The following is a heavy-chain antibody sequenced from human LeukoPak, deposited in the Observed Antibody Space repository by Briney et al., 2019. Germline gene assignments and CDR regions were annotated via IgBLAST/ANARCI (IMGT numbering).Heavy chain of an antibody. D-gene: IGHD6-19*01. V-gene: IGHV3-23*01. Sequence: PGGSLRLSCAASGFTFSSYSMNWVRQAPGKGLEWVSAISGSGSGGSTYHVDSVKGRFTISRDNSRNTLYLQMNSLRAEDTALYYCAKDFPSGWSTWGQGTLVTVSS. CDR3: AKDFPSGWST. CDR1: GFTFSSYS. J-gene: IGHJ5*02. CDR2: ISGSGSGGST.